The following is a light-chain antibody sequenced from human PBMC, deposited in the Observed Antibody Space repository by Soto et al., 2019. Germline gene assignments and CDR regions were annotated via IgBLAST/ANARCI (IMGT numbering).Light chain of an antibody. J-gene: IGLJ1*01. CDR2: VNSDGSY. V-gene: IGLV4-69*01. Sequence: QLVLTQSPSASASLGASVKLTCTLSSGHSNYAIAWHQQQPEKGPRYLMKVNSDGSYRKGDGIPDRFSGSSSGAQRYLTISSLQSEDEADYYCQTWGTGIRVFGTGTKVTVL. CDR1: SGHSNYA. CDR3: QTWGTGIRV.